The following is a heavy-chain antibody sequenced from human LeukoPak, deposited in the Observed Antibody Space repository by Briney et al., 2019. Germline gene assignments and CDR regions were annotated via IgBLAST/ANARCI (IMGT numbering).Heavy chain of an antibody. CDR2: IYSGGST. J-gene: IGHJ4*02. D-gene: IGHD1-1*01. V-gene: IGHV3-66*01. CDR1: GFTVSSNY. CDR3: ARATGKNYFDY. Sequence: GGSLRLSCAASGFTVSSNYMSWVRQAPGKGLEWVSVIYSGGSTYYADSVKGRFTISRDNAKNSLYLQMNSLRAEDTAVYYCARATGKNYFDYWGQGTLVTVSS.